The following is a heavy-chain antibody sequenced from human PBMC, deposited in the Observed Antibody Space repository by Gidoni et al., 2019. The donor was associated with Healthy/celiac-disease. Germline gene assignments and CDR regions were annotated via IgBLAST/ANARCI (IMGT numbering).Heavy chain of an antibody. Sequence: QVQLVQSGAEVKKPGSSVTVSCKASGGTFSSYAISWVRQAPGQGLEWMGGIIPIFGTANYAQKFQGRVTITADESTSTAYMELSSLRSEDTAVYYCARGGVYYYDSSGYYLGYWGQGTLVTVSS. J-gene: IGHJ4*02. CDR2: IIPIFGTA. V-gene: IGHV1-69*01. D-gene: IGHD3-22*01. CDR1: GGTFSSYA. CDR3: ARGGVYYYDSSGYYLGY.